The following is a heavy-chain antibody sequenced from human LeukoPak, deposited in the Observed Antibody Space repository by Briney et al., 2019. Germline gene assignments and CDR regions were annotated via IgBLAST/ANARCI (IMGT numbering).Heavy chain of an antibody. CDR3: AKSSSLPPTDY. J-gene: IGHJ4*02. CDR1: GYTLTELS. CDR2: FDPEDGET. D-gene: IGHD6-13*01. Sequence: GASVKVSCKVSGYTLTELSMQWVRQAPGKGLEWMGGFDPEDGETIYAQKFQGRVTMTRNTSISTAYMELSSLRSEDTAVYYCAKSSSLPPTDYWGQGTLVTVSS. V-gene: IGHV1-24*01.